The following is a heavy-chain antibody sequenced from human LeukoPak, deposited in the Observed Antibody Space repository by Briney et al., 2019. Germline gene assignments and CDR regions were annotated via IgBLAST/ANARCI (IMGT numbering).Heavy chain of an antibody. V-gene: IGHV4-39*01. CDR1: GGSISSSSYY. CDR2: IYYSGST. J-gene: IGHJ6*03. D-gene: IGHD5-12*01. Sequence: SETLSLTCTVSGGSISSSSYYWGWIRQPPGKGLEWIGSIYYSGSTYYNPSLKSRVTISVDTSKNQFSLKLISVTAADTAVYYCARQGGSAYGFYYYYYYMDVWGKGTTVTVS. CDR3: ARQGGSAYGFYYYYYYMDV.